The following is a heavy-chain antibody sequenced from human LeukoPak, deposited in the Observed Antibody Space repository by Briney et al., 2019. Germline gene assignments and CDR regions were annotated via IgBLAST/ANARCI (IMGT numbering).Heavy chain of an antibody. CDR3: ARDPGGYSYGWTPYYYGMDA. CDR2: ISAYNGNT. CDR1: GYTFTSYG. D-gene: IGHD5-18*01. V-gene: IGHV1-18*01. Sequence: GASVKVSCKASGYTFTSYGISWVRQAPGQGLEWMGWISAYNGNTNYAQKLQGRVTMTTDTSTSTAYMELRSLRSDDTAVYYCARDPGGYSYGWTPYYYGMDAWGQGTTVTVSS. J-gene: IGHJ6*02.